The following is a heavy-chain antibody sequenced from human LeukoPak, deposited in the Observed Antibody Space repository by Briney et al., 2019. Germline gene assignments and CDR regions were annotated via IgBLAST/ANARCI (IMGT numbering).Heavy chain of an antibody. V-gene: IGHV3-23*01. CDR3: AKDAVGTTFGYYFDY. Sequence: PGGSLRLSCAASGFTLSNYAMSWVRQAPGKGLEWVSGISGRGGSTYYADSVKGRFAISRDNSKNTLYLQLISPRAEDTAVYYCAKDAVGTTFGYYFDYWGQGAWSPSPQ. D-gene: IGHD1-26*01. CDR2: ISGRGGST. J-gene: IGHJ4*02. CDR1: GFTLSNYA.